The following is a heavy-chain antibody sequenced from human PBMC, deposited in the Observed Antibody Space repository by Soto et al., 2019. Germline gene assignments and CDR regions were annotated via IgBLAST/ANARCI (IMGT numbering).Heavy chain of an antibody. V-gene: IGHV3-23*01. CDR3: ATTHRRGIYTALEF. J-gene: IGHJ6*02. Sequence: GGPLRVPCPAAGLASREYATTWVRPAPGQGLEWVSVVSGRGNDTYYADSVKGRCTISRDNFKNTLYLQMKDLRAEDTATYFCATTHRRGIYTALEFWGQGTSVTV. D-gene: IGHD1-20*01. CDR1: GLASREYA. CDR2: VSGRGNDT.